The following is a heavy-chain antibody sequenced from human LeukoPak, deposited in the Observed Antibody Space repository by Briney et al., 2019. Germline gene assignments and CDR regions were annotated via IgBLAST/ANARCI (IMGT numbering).Heavy chain of an antibody. CDR1: GGSISSYY. CDR2: IYYSGST. J-gene: IGHJ4*02. D-gene: IGHD2-2*01. Sequence: SETLSLTCTVSGGSISSYYWSWIRQPPGKGLEWIGYIYYSGSTNYNPSLKSRVTISVDTSKNQFSLKLSSVTAADTAVYYCARDVEGYCSSTSCSYWGQGTLVTVSS. V-gene: IGHV4-59*12. CDR3: ARDVEGYCSSTSCSY.